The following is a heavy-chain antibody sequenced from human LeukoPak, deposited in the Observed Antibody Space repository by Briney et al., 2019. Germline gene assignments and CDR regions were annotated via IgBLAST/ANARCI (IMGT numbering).Heavy chain of an antibody. Sequence: GGSLRLSCAASGFTFSSYGMHWVRQAPGKGLEWVAVISYDGSNKYYADSVKGRFTISRDNSKNTLYLQMNSLRAEDTAVYYCAKGREYSGYDFDYWGQGTLVTVSS. CDR3: AKGREYSGYDFDY. V-gene: IGHV3-30*18. J-gene: IGHJ4*02. CDR1: GFTFSSYG. D-gene: IGHD5-12*01. CDR2: ISYDGSNK.